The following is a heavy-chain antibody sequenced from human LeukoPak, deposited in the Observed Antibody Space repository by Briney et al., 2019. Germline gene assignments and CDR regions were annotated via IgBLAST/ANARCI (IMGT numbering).Heavy chain of an antibody. D-gene: IGHD2-15*01. J-gene: IGHJ4*02. CDR3: ARTKPAVAATPDY. Sequence: ASVTVPCKASGYTFTGYYMHWVRQAPGQGLEWMGWINPNSGGTNYAQKFQGRVTMTRDTSISTAYMELSRLRSDDTAVYYCARTKPAVAATPDYWGQGTLVTVSS. CDR1: GYTFTGYY. CDR2: INPNSGGT. V-gene: IGHV1-2*02.